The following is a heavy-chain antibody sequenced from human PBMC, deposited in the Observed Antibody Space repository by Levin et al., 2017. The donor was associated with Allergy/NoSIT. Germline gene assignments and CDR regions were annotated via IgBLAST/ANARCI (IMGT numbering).Heavy chain of an antibody. V-gene: IGHV3-7*04. CDR1: GFTFSSYW. CDR3: ARVESPPYYYGSGSSWFSILGATRYYYMDV. Sequence: GGSLRLSCAASGFTFSSYWMSWVRQAPGKGLEWVANIKQDGSEKYYVDSVKGRFTISRDNAKNSLYLQMNSLRAEDTAVYYCARVESPPYYYGSGSSWFSILGATRYYYMDVWGKGTTVTVSS. J-gene: IGHJ6*03. CDR2: IKQDGSEK. D-gene: IGHD3-10*01.